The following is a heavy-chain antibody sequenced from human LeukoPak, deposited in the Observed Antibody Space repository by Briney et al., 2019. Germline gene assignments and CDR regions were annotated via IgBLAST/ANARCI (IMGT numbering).Heavy chain of an antibody. Sequence: PSETLSLTCAVSGGSISSSNWWSWVRQPPGKGLEWIGEIYHSGSTNYNPSLKSRVTISVDKSKNQFSLKLSSVTAADTAVYYCARGPDEYSYVPSANWFDPWGQGTLVTVSS. CDR3: ARGPDEYSYVPSANWFDP. CDR1: GGSISSSNW. V-gene: IGHV4-4*02. CDR2: IYHSGST. D-gene: IGHD5-18*01. J-gene: IGHJ5*02.